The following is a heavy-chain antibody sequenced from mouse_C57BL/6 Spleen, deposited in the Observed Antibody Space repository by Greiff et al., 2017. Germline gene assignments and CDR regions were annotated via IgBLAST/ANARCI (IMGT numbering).Heavy chain of an antibody. CDR3: YYYGSRRFAY. V-gene: IGHV1-83*01. D-gene: IGHD1-1*01. CDR2: YPGSGNTY. Sequence: VQLQQSGPELVKPGASVKMSCKASGYTFTDYYMHWVKQKPGKGLEWIGEIYPGSGNTYYNEKFKGKATLTADTSSSTAYMQLSSLTSEDSAVYFCAYYYGSRRFAYWGQGTLVTVSA. J-gene: IGHJ3*01. CDR1: YTFTDYYM.